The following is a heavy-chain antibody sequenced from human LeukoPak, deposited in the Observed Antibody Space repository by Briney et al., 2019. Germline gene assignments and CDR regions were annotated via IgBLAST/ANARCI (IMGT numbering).Heavy chain of an antibody. Sequence: SGGSLRLSCAASGFTFSSYAMHWVRQAPGKGPEWVAVISYDGSNKYYADSVKGRFTISRDNSKNTLYLQMNSLRAEDTAVYYCARDQGDSSGYYTYFDYWGQGALVTVSS. J-gene: IGHJ4*02. CDR1: GFTFSSYA. V-gene: IGHV3-30-3*01. D-gene: IGHD3-22*01. CDR3: ARDQGDSSGYYTYFDY. CDR2: ISYDGSNK.